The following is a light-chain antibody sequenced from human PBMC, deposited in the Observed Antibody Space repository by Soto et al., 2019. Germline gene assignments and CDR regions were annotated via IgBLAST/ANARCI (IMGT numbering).Light chain of an antibody. Sequence: DIQMTQSPTSLSASVGDTVTISCPASQRIDTYLNWYQQIPGKAPKVLIFGASSLHTGVPSRFSGSGSGTDFKLTITSLQVEDFAIYFCQQGFLTPFTFGGGNRV. CDR1: QRIDTY. CDR2: GAS. CDR3: QQGFLTPFT. V-gene: IGKV1-39*01. J-gene: IGKJ4*01.